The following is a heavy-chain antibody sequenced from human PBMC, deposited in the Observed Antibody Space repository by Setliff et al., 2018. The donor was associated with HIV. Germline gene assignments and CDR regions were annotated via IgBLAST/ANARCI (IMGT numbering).Heavy chain of an antibody. CDR2: IFSSGST. D-gene: IGHD3-10*01. V-gene: IGHV4-4*09. Sequence: SETLSLTCTVSGGSISSYCWNWIRQSPGRVLEWNGFIFSSGSTKYNPSLQSRVTMSIDTSKNQFSLKLTSVTTADPAVYYCARRIDNSGSFPDKNWFDTWGQGSLVTVSS. CDR1: GGSISSYC. J-gene: IGHJ5*02. CDR3: ARRIDNSGSFPDKNWFDT.